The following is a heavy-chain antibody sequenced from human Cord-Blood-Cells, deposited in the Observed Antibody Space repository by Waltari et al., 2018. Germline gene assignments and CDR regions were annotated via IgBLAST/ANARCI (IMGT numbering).Heavy chain of an antibody. J-gene: IGHJ4*02. CDR1: GYSFTSYW. CDR2: IDPGDSDT. CDR3: ARLCYQNYYFDY. Sequence: EVQLVQSGAEVKKPGESLKISCKGSGYSFTSYWIGWVSQMPGKGLGWMGIIDPGDSDTRYSPSFQGQVTTSSDKSISTAYLQWSSLKASDTAMYYCARLCYQNYYFDYWGQGTLVTVSS. V-gene: IGHV5-51*01. D-gene: IGHD2-15*01.